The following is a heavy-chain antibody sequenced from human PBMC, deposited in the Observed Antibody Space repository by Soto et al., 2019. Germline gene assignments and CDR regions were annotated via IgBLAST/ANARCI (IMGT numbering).Heavy chain of an antibody. Sequence: PGGSLRLSCAASGFTFSSYSMNWVRQAPGKGLEWVSSISSSSSYIYYADSVKGRFTISRDNAKNSLYLQMNSLRAEDTAVYYCARGHADYYYGMDVWGQGTTVTVSS. CDR3: ARGHADYYYGMDV. V-gene: IGHV3-21*01. CDR1: GFTFSSYS. J-gene: IGHJ6*02. CDR2: ISSSSSYI.